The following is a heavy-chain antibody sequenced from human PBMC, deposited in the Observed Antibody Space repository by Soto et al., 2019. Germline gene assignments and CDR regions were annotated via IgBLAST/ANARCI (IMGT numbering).Heavy chain of an antibody. CDR1: GFTFRDYY. D-gene: IGHD3-22*01. V-gene: IGHV3-11*06. CDR3: ARGPDYYDSSGYYPLAY. CDR2: ISSSSTYI. J-gene: IGHJ4*02. Sequence: GGSLRLSCAASGFTFRDYYMSWIRQAPGKGLEWVSDISSSSTYIDYADSVKGRFTISRDNAKNSLYLQMNSPRAEDTAVYYCARGPDYYDSSGYYPLAYWGQGTLVTVSS.